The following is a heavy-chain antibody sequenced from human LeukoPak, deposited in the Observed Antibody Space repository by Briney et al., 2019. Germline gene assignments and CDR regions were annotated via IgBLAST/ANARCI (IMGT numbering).Heavy chain of an antibody. V-gene: IGHV3-53*01. J-gene: IGHJ6*03. D-gene: IGHD3-16*01. CDR3: AREIGAGYYYYLDV. CDR2: IYSGGST. Sequence: GEPLDPSVPASGFKASSSNMGWVGKAPGGGLEWAPVIYSGGSTYYADSVKGRFIISRDNLKNTVFLQVNSLRVGYTAGYYCAREIGAGYYYYLDVWGKGTTVTVSS. CDR1: GFKASSSN.